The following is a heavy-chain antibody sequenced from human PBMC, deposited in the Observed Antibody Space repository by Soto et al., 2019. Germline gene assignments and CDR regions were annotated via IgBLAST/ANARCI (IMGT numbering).Heavy chain of an antibody. Sequence: VQLVQSGAEVKKPGASVKVSCKASGYTFTSYGISWVRQAPGQGLEWMGWLSAYNGNTNYAQQLQGRVTMTTDTSTSTAHMELRSLRSDDTAVYYCARASGSSYWFDPWGQGTLVTVSS. CDR3: ARASGSSYWFDP. CDR2: LSAYNGNT. V-gene: IGHV1-18*01. D-gene: IGHD1-26*01. CDR1: GYTFTSYG. J-gene: IGHJ5*02.